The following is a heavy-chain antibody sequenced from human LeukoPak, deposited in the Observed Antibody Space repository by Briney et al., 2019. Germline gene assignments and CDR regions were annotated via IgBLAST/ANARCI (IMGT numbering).Heavy chain of an antibody. CDR3: ARDQGLTAPPPYGLDV. D-gene: IGHD5-18*01. Sequence: ASVKVSCKTSGGTFSSSAITWVRQAPGQGLKWMGRIIPVLNITTHAQKFQGSVTITADTSTSTVYMELSSPRSEETAVYYCARDQGLTAPPPYGLDVWGQGTTVIVSS. CDR1: GGTFSSSA. J-gene: IGHJ6*02. V-gene: IGHV1-69*04. CDR2: IIPVLNIT.